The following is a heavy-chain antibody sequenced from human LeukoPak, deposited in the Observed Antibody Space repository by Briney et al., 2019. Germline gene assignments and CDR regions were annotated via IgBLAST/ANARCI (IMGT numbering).Heavy chain of an antibody. D-gene: IGHD3-10*01. CDR1: GYTFTNYD. J-gene: IGHJ4*02. Sequence: GASEKVSCKASGYTFTNYDINWVRQATGQGLEWMGWMNPDTGNSGFAPKFRGRITLTRSTSSTTAYMELSSLSFEDTAVYYCARGRLVRGDYLDYWGQGTLITVSS. V-gene: IGHV1-8*01. CDR3: ARGRLVRGDYLDY. CDR2: MNPDTGNS.